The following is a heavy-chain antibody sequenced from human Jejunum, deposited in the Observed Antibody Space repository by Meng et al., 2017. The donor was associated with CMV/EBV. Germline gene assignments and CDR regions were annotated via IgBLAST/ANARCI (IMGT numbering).Heavy chain of an antibody. Sequence: SVHSSSYYWGRSRQSTGKGLEWGGSIYYGRDTYYNTSLKSRLTITADTSKNQFSLKVSSVTAADTAVYFCASRSRNDPSSSLYFFDYWGQGMLVTVSS. CDR1: SVHSSSYY. J-gene: IGHJ4*02. CDR3: ASRSRNDPSSSLYFFDY. V-gene: IGHV4-39*07. CDR2: IYYGRDT. D-gene: IGHD6-13*01.